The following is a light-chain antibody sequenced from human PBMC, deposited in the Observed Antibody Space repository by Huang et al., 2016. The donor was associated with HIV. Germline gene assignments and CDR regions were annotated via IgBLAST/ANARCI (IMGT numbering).Light chain of an antibody. CDR3: QQYNNWPRT. CDR2: GAS. CDR1: QSISSN. Sequence: EIVMTQSPATLSVSPGERATFSCRASQSISSNLAWYRQKPGQAPWRLIYGASTRATGVPARFSGSGSGTEFSLTISSLQSEEFAVYYCQQYNNWPRTFGQGTKVEI. J-gene: IGKJ1*01. V-gene: IGKV3-15*01.